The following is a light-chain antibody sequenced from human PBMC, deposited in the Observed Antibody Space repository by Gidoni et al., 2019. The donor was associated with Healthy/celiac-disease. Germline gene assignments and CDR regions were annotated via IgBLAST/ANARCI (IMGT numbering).Light chain of an antibody. V-gene: IGKV1-39*01. CDR1: QSISSY. CDR3: QQSYRTPLT. J-gene: IGKJ4*02. Sequence: QMTQSPSSLSASVGDRVTITCRAGQSISSYLNWYQQKPGKAPKLLIYATSSLQRGVPSRFSGSGSETDFTLTISSLQPEDFATYYCQQSYRTPLTFGEGTKVEIK. CDR2: ATS.